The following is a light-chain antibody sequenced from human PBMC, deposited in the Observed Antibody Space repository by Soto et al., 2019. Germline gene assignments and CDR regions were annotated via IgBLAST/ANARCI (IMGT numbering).Light chain of an antibody. CDR1: SSDVGGYNY. V-gene: IGLV2-8*01. CDR3: SSYAGTNNWV. J-gene: IGLJ3*02. CDR2: EVI. Sequence: QSALTQPPSASGSPGQSVTISCTGTSSDVGGYNYVSWYQQHPGKAPKLTIYEVIKRPSGVPDRFSGSKSGNTASLTVSGLQAEDEADYYCSSYAGTNNWVFGGGTKLTVL.